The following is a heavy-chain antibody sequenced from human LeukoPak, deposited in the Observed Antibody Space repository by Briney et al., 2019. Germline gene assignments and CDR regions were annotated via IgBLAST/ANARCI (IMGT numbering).Heavy chain of an antibody. CDR2: ICGGGGAT. CDR3: AKAVVVVPAATPFAY. CDR1: GFTLCGYA. Sequence: PWGCLRVSCAASGFTLCGYALSWVRPAPGKGLGWVSTICGGGGATYYADSVRGRVTISRDNSKITLYMPMNGLRARGTALFYCAKAVVVVPAATPFAYSGVASLLSASS. D-gene: IGHD2-2*01. V-gene: IGHV3-23*01. J-gene: IGHJ4*02.